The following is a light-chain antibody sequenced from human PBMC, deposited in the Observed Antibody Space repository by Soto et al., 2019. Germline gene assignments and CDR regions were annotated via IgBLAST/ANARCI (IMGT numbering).Light chain of an antibody. Sequence: DIVMTQSPDSLAVSLGERATINCKSSQSVLYSSNNKNYLAWYQQRPEQPPKLLIYWASTRESGVPDRFSGSGSGTDFPLTITSLEAGDVAIYYRQEYVCSPPTFGQGTKSEIK. CDR1: QSVLYSSNNKNY. CDR3: QEYVCSPPT. V-gene: IGKV4-1*01. CDR2: WAS. J-gene: IGKJ2*01.